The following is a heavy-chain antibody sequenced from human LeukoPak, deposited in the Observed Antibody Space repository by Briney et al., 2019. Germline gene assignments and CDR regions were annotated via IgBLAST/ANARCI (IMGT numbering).Heavy chain of an antibody. CDR2: ISYDGSNE. CDR3: AQSRFSCIGHNCYSPDY. V-gene: IGHV3-30*18. J-gene: IGHJ4*02. CDR1: ELPFSSYA. D-gene: IGHD2-15*01. Sequence: GGSLRLSCAASELPFSSYAMHRVRQAPGKGLEWVALISYDGSNEHYADSVKGRFTISRDNSKNTLYLQVNSLRPEDTAVYYCAQSRFSCIGHNCYSPDYWGLGTLVTVSS.